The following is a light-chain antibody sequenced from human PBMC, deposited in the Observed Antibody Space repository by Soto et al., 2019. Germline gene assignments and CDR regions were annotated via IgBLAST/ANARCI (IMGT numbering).Light chain of an antibody. CDR1: QTVGSN. CDR3: QQYNNWPPRT. J-gene: IGKJ1*01. Sequence: EVVLTQSPDTLSVSPGERATLSCRASQTVGSNLAWYQQKPGQAPRLLIYGASTRASDTPARFSGSGSGTEFTLTISSLQSEDFAVYYCQQYNNWPPRTFGQGTKVDTK. V-gene: IGKV3D-15*01. CDR2: GAS.